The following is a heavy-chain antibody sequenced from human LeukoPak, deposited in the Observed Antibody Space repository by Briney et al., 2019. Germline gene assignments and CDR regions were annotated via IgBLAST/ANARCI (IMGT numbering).Heavy chain of an antibody. J-gene: IGHJ6*02. D-gene: IGHD3-10*01. CDR3: ARYGSGSYSFGMDV. Sequence: SSETLSLTCTVSGGSISSYYWSWIRQPPGKGLEWIGYIYYSGSTNYSPSLKSRVTISIDTSKNQFSLKLSSVTAADTAVYYCARYGSGSYSFGMDVWGQGTTVTVSS. CDR2: IYYSGST. V-gene: IGHV4-59*08. CDR1: GGSISSYY.